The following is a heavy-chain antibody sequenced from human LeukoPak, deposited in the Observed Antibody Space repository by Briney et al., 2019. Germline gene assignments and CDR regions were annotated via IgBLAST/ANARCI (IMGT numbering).Heavy chain of an antibody. CDR2: IYYSGST. CDR3: ARGREWEPKVFDY. J-gene: IGHJ4*02. CDR1: GGSISGYY. Sequence: PSETLSLTCTVSGGSISGYYWSWIRQPPGKGLEWIGYIYYSGSTNYNPSLKSRVTISVDTSKNQFSLKLSSVTAADTAAYYCARGREWEPKVFDYWGQGALVTVSP. V-gene: IGHV4-59*01. D-gene: IGHD1-26*01.